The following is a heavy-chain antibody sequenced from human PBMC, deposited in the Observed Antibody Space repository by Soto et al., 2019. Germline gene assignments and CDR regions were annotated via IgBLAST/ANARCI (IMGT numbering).Heavy chain of an antibody. D-gene: IGHD3-3*01. CDR3: ARTPYDFWSPGQFYFDH. V-gene: IGHV3-23*01. Sequence: GGSLRLSCGVSGFTFSSHAMSWVRQAPGKGLECVSGNADSVKGRFTISRDNSKKTLYLQMNGLRAEDTAVYYCARTPYDFWSPGQFYFDHWGQGTLVTVSS. CDR1: GFTFSSHA. J-gene: IGHJ4*02.